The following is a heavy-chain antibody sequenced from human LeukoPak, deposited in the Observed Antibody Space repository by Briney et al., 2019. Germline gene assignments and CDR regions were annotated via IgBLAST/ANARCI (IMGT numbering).Heavy chain of an antibody. Sequence: GGSLRLSCAASGFTFSSYSMNWVRQAPGKVLEWVAYIRSSSSTIYYADSVKGRFTISTDNANNSVHLQMNSLRAEDTAVYYCARSLRNAFDIWGQGTMVTVSS. V-gene: IGHV3-48*01. D-gene: IGHD3-3*01. CDR3: ARSLRNAFDI. CDR1: GFTFSSYS. J-gene: IGHJ3*02. CDR2: IRSSSSTI.